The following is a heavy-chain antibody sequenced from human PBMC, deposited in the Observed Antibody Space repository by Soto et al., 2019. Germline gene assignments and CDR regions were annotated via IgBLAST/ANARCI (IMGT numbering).Heavy chain of an antibody. CDR3: ARAIPWRGRGVTNGAAFDI. D-gene: IGHD2-21*02. CDR1: GFTFSSYS. V-gene: IGHV3-21*01. J-gene: IGHJ3*02. Sequence: GGSLRLSCAASGFTFSSYSMNWVRQAPGKGLEWVSSISSSSSYIYYADSVKGRFTISRDNAKNSLYLQMNSLRAEDTAVYYCARAIPWRGRGVTNGAAFDIWGQGTMVTVSS. CDR2: ISSSSSYI.